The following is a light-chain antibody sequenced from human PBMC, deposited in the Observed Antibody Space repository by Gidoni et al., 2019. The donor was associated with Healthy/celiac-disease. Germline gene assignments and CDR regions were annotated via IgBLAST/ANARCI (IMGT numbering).Light chain of an antibody. Sequence: EIVLTQSPRTLSSSPGERVTLPCRASQSVSSSYLSWYQQKPGQAPRLLIYGASSRATGVPDRFSGSGSGTDFTLTISRLEPEDFAVYYCQQCGSSPWTFGQXTKVEIK. CDR2: GAS. V-gene: IGKV3-20*01. CDR1: QSVSSSY. J-gene: IGKJ1*01. CDR3: QQCGSSPWT.